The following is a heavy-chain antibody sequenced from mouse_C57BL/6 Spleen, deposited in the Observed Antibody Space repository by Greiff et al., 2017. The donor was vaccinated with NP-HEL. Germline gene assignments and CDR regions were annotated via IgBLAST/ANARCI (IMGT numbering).Heavy chain of an antibody. CDR3: ARSGNDYGSSFYAMDY. V-gene: IGHV1-53*01. J-gene: IGHJ4*01. CDR1: GYTFTSYW. CDR2: INPSNGGT. D-gene: IGHD1-1*01. Sequence: QVQLQQPGTELVKPGASVKLSCKASGYTFTSYWMHWVKQRPGQGLEWIGNINPSNGGTNYNEKFKSKATLTVDKSSSTAYMQLSRLTSEDSAVYYCARSGNDYGSSFYAMDYWGQGTSVTVSS.